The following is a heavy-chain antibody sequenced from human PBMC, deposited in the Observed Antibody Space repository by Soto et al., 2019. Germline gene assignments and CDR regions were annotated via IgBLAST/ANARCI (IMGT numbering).Heavy chain of an antibody. CDR1: GFTFSSYS. V-gene: IGHV3-48*02. J-gene: IGHJ4*02. CDR3: ARDRSSGWSGLFDF. D-gene: IGHD6-19*01. Sequence: EVQLVESGGGLVQPGGSLRLSCAASGFTFSSYSMNWVRQAPGKGLEWLSYTTSSSTTIYYADSVEGRFTISRDNAKNSLSLQMNSLRDEDTAVYYCARDRSSGWSGLFDFWGQGTLVAVSS. CDR2: TTSSSTTI.